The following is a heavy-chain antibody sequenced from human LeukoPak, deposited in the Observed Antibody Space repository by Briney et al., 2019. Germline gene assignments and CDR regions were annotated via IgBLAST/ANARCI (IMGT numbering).Heavy chain of an antibody. CDR2: IYYSGST. Sequence: TSETLSLTCTVSGVSISSYYWSWIRQPPGKGLEWIGYIYYSGSTNYNPSLKSRVTISVDTSKNQFSLKLSSVTAADTAVYYCARDGGDRFDPWGQGTLVTVSS. CDR3: ARDGGDRFDP. CDR1: GVSISSYY. J-gene: IGHJ5*02. V-gene: IGHV4-59*01. D-gene: IGHD2-21*01.